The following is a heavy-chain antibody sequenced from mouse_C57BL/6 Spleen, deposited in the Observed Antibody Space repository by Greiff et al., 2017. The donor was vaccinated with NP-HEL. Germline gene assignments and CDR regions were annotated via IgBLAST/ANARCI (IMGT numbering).Heavy chain of an antibody. CDR2: ISYSGST. D-gene: IGHD3-2*02. CDR3: ARRASSGLFAD. J-gene: IGHJ3*01. CDR1: GYSITSGYD. Sequence: EVQLQQSGPGMVKPSQSLSLTCTVTGYSITSGYDWHWIRHFPGNKLEWMGYISYSGSTNYNPYLKSRISITHDTSKNHFFLKLNSVTTEDTATYYCARRASSGLFADWGQGTLVTVSA. V-gene: IGHV3-1*01.